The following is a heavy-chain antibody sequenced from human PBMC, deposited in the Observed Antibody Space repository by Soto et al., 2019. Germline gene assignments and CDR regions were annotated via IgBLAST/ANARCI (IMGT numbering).Heavy chain of an antibody. Sequence: GGSLRLSCAASGFTFSGTGMSWVRQAPGKGLEYVSAISSNGGSTYYANSVKGRFTISRDNSKNTLYLQMGSLRAEDMAVYYCARMRYSGILGHFDYWGQGTLVTVSS. D-gene: IGHD5-12*01. CDR2: ISSNGGST. CDR1: GFTFSGTG. CDR3: ARMRYSGILGHFDY. V-gene: IGHV3-64*01. J-gene: IGHJ4*02.